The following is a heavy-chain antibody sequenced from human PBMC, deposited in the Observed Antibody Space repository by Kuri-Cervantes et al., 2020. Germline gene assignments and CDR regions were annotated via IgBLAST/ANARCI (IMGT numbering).Heavy chain of an antibody. D-gene: IGHD2-21*02. V-gene: IGHV4-61*01. CDR1: GGSVSSGSYY. CDR2: IYYSGST. J-gene: IGHJ4*01. Sequence: SETLSLTCTVSGGSVSSGSYYWSWIRQPPGKGLEWIGYIYYSGSTNYNPSLKSRVTISVDTSKNQFSLKLSSVTAADTAVYYCARARGDYYFDYWGQAPWSPSPQ. CDR3: ARARGDYYFDY.